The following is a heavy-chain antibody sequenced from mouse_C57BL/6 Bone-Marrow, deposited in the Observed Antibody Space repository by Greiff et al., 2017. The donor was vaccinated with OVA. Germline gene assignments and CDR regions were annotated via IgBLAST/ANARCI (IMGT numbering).Heavy chain of an antibody. CDR1: GYTFTSYW. D-gene: IGHD1-1*01. V-gene: IGHV1-53*01. CDR3: ARSNYYGSSDPPAWFAY. Sequence: VQLQQPGTELVKPGASVKLSCKASGYTFTSYWMHWVKQRPGQGLEWIGNINPSNGGTNYNEKFKSKATLTVDKSSSTAYMQLSSLTSEDSAVYYCARSNYYGSSDPPAWFAYWGQGTLVTVSA. CDR2: INPSNGGT. J-gene: IGHJ3*01.